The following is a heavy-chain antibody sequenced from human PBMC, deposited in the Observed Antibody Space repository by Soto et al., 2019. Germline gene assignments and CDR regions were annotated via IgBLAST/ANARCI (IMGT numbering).Heavy chain of an antibody. J-gene: IGHJ6*02. V-gene: IGHV3-33*01. Sequence: GGSLRLSCAASGFTFSSYGMHWVRQAPGKGLEWVAVIRYDGSNKYYADSVKGRFTISRDNSKNTLYLQMNSLRAEDTAVYYCARDRGRYDFWSGYLAHHYYYYGMDVWGQGTTVTVSS. CDR3: ARDRGRYDFWSGYLAHHYYYYGMDV. CDR1: GFTFSSYG. CDR2: IRYDGSNK. D-gene: IGHD3-3*01.